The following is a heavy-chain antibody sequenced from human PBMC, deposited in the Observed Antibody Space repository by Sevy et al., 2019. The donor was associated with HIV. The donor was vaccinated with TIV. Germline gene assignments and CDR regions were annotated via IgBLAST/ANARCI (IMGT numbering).Heavy chain of an antibody. CDR2: ITPNNGNT. Sequence: ASVKVSCKASGYTFTNYHITWVRQAPGQGLEWMGWITPNNGNTNYAQKLQGRVTMTTDTSTSTAYMELRSLRSDDTAVYYCARGNYDFWSGYRLSFDYYYGMDVWGQGTTVTVSS. CDR1: GYTFTNYH. CDR3: ARGNYDFWSGYRLSFDYYYGMDV. V-gene: IGHV1-18*01. D-gene: IGHD3-3*01. J-gene: IGHJ6*02.